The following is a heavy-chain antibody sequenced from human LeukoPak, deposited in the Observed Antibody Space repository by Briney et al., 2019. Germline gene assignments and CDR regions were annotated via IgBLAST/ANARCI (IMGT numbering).Heavy chain of an antibody. CDR1: GFTVSSNY. CDR2: IYSGGGT. D-gene: IGHD2-15*01. J-gene: IGHJ4*02. CDR3: AREDGYCSGGNCYSYFDS. V-gene: IGHV3-53*01. Sequence: SGGSLRLSCAASGFTVSSNYMNWVRQAPGKGLEWVSVIYSGGGTSYAGSVKGRFTISRDNSKNTLYLQMNSLRAEDTAVYFCAREDGYCSGGNCYSYFDSWGQGTLVTVSS.